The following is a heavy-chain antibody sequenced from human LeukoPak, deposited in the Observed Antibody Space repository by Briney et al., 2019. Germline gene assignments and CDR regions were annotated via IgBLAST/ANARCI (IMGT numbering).Heavy chain of an antibody. CDR2: IYYSGST. J-gene: IGHJ4*02. V-gene: IGHV4-39*01. CDR1: GGSISSSSYY. CDR3: ARLDCSSTSCQFDY. D-gene: IGHD2-2*01. Sequence: PSETLSLTCTVSGGSISSSSYYWGWIRQPPGKGLEWIGSIYYSGSTYYNPSLKSRVTISVDTSKNQFSLKLSSVTAADTAVYYCARLDCSSTSCQFDYWGQGTLVTVSS.